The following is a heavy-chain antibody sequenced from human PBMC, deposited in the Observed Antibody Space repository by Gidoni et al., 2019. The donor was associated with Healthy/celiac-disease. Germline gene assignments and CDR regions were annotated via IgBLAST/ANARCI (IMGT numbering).Heavy chain of an antibody. J-gene: IGHJ3*02. V-gene: IGHV4-39*01. D-gene: IGHD6-6*01. Sequence: QLQLQESGPGLVKPSETLSLTCTVSGGSISSSRYYWGWIRQPPGKGLEWIGSIYYSGSTYYNPSLKSRVTIAVDTSKNQFSLKLSSVTAADTAVYYCARHPIFADSSSTYSAFDIWGQGTMVTVSS. CDR1: GGSISSSRYY. CDR3: ARHPIFADSSSTYSAFDI. CDR2: IYYSGST.